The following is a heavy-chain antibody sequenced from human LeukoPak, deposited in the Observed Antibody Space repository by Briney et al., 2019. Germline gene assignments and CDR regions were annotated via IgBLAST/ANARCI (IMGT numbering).Heavy chain of an antibody. Sequence: ASVKVSCKASGYTFTSYAMHWVRQSPGQRLEWMGWINAGNGNTKYSQKFQGRVTITRDTSASTAYMELSSLRSEDTAVYYCARSRGESIAARPGAFDIWGQGTMVTVSS. D-gene: IGHD6-6*01. V-gene: IGHV1-3*01. J-gene: IGHJ3*02. CDR2: INAGNGNT. CDR1: GYTFTSYA. CDR3: ARSRGESIAARPGAFDI.